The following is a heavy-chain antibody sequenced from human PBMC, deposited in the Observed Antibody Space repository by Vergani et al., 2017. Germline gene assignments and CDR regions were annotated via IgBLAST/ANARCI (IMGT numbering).Heavy chain of an antibody. Sequence: QMQLVQSGPEVKKPGTSVKVSCKASGFTFTSSAVQWVRKARGQRLEWIGWIVVGSGNTNYAQKFQERVTITRDMSTSTAYMELSSLRSEDTAVYYCAAVLVDYYETYDAFDICGQGTMVTVSS. V-gene: IGHV1-58*01. D-gene: IGHD3-22*01. CDR3: AAVLVDYYETYDAFDI. J-gene: IGHJ3*02. CDR2: IVVGSGNT. CDR1: GFTFTSSA.